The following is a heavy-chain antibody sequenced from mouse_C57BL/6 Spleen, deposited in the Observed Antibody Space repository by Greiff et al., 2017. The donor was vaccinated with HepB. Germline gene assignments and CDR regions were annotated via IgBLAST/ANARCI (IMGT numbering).Heavy chain of an antibody. CDR2: IYPGDGDT. CDR3: AREWNYDDDVRYAMDY. Sequence: QVQLQQSGAELVKPGASVKISCKASGYAFSSYWMNWVKQRPGTGLEWIGQIYPGDGDTNYNGKFKGKATLTADKSSSTAYMQLSSLTSEDSAVYFCAREWNYDDDVRYAMDYWGQGTSVTVSS. CDR1: GYAFSSYW. V-gene: IGHV1-80*01. D-gene: IGHD2-4*01. J-gene: IGHJ4*01.